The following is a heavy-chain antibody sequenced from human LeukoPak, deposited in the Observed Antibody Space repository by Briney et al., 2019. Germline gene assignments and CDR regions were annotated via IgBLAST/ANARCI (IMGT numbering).Heavy chain of an antibody. Sequence: PSETLSLTCTVSGASISSGSYYWSWIRQPPGKGLEWIGYIYYTGSTNYNPSLKSRVTISVDTSKNQFSLKLNSVTAADTAVYYCARVGSYVDWYFDLWGRGTLVTVSS. V-gene: IGHV4-61*01. CDR1: GASISSGSYY. D-gene: IGHD2-15*01. CDR3: ARVGSYVDWYFDL. CDR2: IYYTGST. J-gene: IGHJ2*01.